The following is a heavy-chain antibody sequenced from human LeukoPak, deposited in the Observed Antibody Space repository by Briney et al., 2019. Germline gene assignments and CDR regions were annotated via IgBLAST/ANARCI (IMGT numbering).Heavy chain of an antibody. CDR3: ARDSSTSPHFDY. Sequence: PGGSLRLSCAASGFIFSSYWMSWVRQTPGKGLEWVANIKQDGSGKYYMDSVEGRFTISRDNAKHSLYLQMNSLRAEDTAVYYCARDSSTSPHFDYWGQGTLVTVSS. D-gene: IGHD2-2*01. CDR2: IKQDGSGK. V-gene: IGHV3-7*04. J-gene: IGHJ4*02. CDR1: GFIFSSYW.